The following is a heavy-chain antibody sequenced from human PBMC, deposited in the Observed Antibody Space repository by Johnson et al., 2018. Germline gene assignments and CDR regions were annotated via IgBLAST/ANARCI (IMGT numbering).Heavy chain of an antibody. CDR2: IYSDDST. D-gene: IGHD2-15*01. J-gene: IGHJ3*02. Sequence: EVQLVESGGDLVQPGGSLRLSCAVAGFTVRGNYVTWVRQAPGKGLEWVSVIYSDDSTYYSDSVRDRFTISRDNAKNMVYLQMNSLRGDDTALYYCARASYLDIGAFDIWGQGTMVTVSS. CDR1: GFTVRGNY. CDR3: ARASYLDIGAFDI. V-gene: IGHV3-66*01.